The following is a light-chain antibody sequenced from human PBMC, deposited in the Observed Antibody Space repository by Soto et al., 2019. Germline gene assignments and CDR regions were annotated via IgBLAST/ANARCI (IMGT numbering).Light chain of an antibody. Sequence: EIVLTQSPATLSLSPGERAALSCRASRSVSSYLAWYQQKPGQAPRLLIYDASNRATGIPARFSGSGSGTDFTLTISSLEPEDFAVYYCQQRSNWPLTFGGGTEVEVK. CDR2: DAS. V-gene: IGKV3-11*01. J-gene: IGKJ4*01. CDR3: QQRSNWPLT. CDR1: RSVSSY.